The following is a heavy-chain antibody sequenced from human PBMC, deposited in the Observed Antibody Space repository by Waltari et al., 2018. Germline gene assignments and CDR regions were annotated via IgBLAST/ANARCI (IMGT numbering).Heavy chain of an antibody. CDR2: IHHSGST. Sequence: QVQLQESGPGLVKPSETLSLTCTVSGGSLSSYYWSWIRQPPGKGLEWIGYIHHSGSTNYNPSLKSRATISVDTSKNQFSLKLSSVTAADTAVYYCAREQYYYDSSGYYSHLDYWGQGTLVTVSS. J-gene: IGHJ4*02. CDR1: GGSLSSYY. CDR3: AREQYYYDSSGYYSHLDY. V-gene: IGHV4-59*01. D-gene: IGHD3-22*01.